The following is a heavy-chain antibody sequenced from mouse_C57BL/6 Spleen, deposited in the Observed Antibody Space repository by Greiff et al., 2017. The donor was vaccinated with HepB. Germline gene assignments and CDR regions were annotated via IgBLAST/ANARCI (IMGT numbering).Heavy chain of an antibody. CDR3: ARLGSSYVYYAMDY. CDR2: ISSGSSTI. V-gene: IGHV5-17*01. D-gene: IGHD1-1*01. Sequence: VQLKESGGGLVKPGGSLKLSCAASGFTFSDYGMHWVRQAPEKGLEWVAYISSGSSTIYYADTVKGRFTISRDNAKNTLFLQMTSLRSEDTAMYYCARLGSSYVYYAMDYWGQGTSVTVSS. CDR1: GFTFSDYG. J-gene: IGHJ4*01.